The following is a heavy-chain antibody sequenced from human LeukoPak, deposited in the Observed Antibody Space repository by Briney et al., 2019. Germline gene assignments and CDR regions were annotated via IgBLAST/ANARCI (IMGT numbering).Heavy chain of an antibody. D-gene: IGHD4-17*01. Sequence: PGGSLRLSCAASGFTFSSYSMNWVRQTPRKGLEWVSSISSSSNYIYYADSVKGRFTISRDNSKNTLYLQMNSLRTEDTAVYYCARGYGDLGWGQGTLVTVSS. CDR2: ISSSSNYI. J-gene: IGHJ4*02. V-gene: IGHV3-21*01. CDR1: GFTFSSYS. CDR3: ARGYGDLG.